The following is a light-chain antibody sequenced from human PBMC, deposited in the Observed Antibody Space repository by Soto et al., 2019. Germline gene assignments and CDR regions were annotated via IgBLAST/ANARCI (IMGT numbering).Light chain of an antibody. Sequence: QLAQSPSSLSASIGDRVTITCRASQGIASYLAWYQQKPGQAPNLLIYAASTLQSGVPSRFSGSGSGTDFTLTISSLHPEDFATYYCQQLNSYPLTFGGGTKVDI. CDR3: QQLNSYPLT. CDR2: AAS. V-gene: IGKV1-9*01. J-gene: IGKJ4*01. CDR1: QGIASY.